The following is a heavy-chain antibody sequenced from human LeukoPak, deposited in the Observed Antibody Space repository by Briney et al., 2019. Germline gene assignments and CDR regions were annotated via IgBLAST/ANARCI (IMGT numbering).Heavy chain of an antibody. J-gene: IGHJ4*02. CDR3: ARQGDLDY. D-gene: IGHD3-16*01. CDR1: VFIFTSYS. V-gene: IGHV3-48*02. Sequence: GGSLRLSCAASVFIFTSYSMNWVRQAPGKGLEFVSSISSTSSATYYADSVKGRFTISRDNAKNSMYLQMNSLRDEDTAVYYCARQGDLDYWGQGTLVTVCS. CDR2: ISSTSSAT.